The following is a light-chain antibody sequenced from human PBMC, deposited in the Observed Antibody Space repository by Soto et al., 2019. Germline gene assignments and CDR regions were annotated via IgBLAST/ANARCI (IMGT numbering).Light chain of an antibody. CDR2: KAS. V-gene: IGKV1-5*03. Sequence: DIQMTQSPSTLSASVGDRVTITCRASQSISSWLAWYQQKPGKAPKLLIYKASRESGVPSRFSGSGSGTEFTLTISSLQPDDFATYYCQQYNSYSWTFGQGTKVEIK. CDR3: QQYNSYSWT. CDR1: QSISSW. J-gene: IGKJ1*01.